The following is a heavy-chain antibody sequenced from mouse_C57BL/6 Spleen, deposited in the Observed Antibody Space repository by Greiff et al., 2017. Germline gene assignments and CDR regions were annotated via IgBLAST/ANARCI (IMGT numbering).Heavy chain of an antibody. CDR2: INPNNGGT. Sequence: EVQLQQSGPELVKPGASVKMSCKASGYTFTDYNMHWVKQSHGKSLEWIGYINPNNGGTSYNQKFKGKATLTVNQSSSTAYMELRSLTSEDSAVYYCAREAAYYGNYVDYFDYWGQGTTLTVSS. V-gene: IGHV1-22*01. CDR3: AREAAYYGNYVDYFDY. CDR1: GYTFTDYN. D-gene: IGHD2-10*01. J-gene: IGHJ2*01.